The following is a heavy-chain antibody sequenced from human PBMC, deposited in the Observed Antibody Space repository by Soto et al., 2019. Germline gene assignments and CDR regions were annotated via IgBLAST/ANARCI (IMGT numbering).Heavy chain of an antibody. CDR1: GDSVSSNSAA. J-gene: IGHJ6*02. D-gene: IGHD5-12*01. V-gene: IGHV6-1*01. CDR2: TYYRSKWYN. Sequence: SPTLSLTCAISGDSVSSNSAAWNWIRQSPSRGLEWLGRTYYRSKWYNDYAVSVKSRITINPDTSKNQFSLQLNSVTPEDTAVYYCARDLLHIVATNYYYYGMDVWGQGTTVTVSS. CDR3: ARDLLHIVATNYYYYGMDV.